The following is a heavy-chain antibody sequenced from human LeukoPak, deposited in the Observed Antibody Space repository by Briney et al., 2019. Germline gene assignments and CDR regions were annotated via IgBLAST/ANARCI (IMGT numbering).Heavy chain of an antibody. J-gene: IGHJ4*02. CDR2: IKSKTDGGTT. D-gene: IGHD6-13*01. CDR1: GFTFSSYN. Sequence: GGSLRLSCAASGFTFSSYNMNWARQAPGKGLEWVGRIKSKTDGGTTDYAAPVKGRFTISRDDSKNTLYLQMNSLKTEDTAVYYCTTEGIAAAGFDYWGQGTLVTVSS. CDR3: TTEGIAAAGFDY. V-gene: IGHV3-15*01.